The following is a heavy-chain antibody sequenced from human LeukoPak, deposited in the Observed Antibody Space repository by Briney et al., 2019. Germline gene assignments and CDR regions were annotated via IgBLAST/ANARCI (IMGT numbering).Heavy chain of an antibody. Sequence: GGSLRLSCAVSGFTFSNFAMSWVRQAPGKGLEWVSAITGSGGATFYAESVKGRLTISRDNSKRMLYLQMNSLRAEDTATYYCAKGVVGYCSSDSCYAYDSCGQGTLVTVSS. D-gene: IGHD2-2*01. CDR1: GFTFSNFA. CDR2: ITGSGGAT. CDR3: AKGVVGYCSSDSCYAYDS. J-gene: IGHJ4*02. V-gene: IGHV3-23*01.